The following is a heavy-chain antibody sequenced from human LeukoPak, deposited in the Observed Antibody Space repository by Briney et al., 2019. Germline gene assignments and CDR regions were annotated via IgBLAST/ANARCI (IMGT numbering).Heavy chain of an antibody. J-gene: IGHJ4*02. V-gene: IGHV3-30*18. CDR1: GFTFSSYG. Sequence: GGSLRLSCAASGFTFSSYGMHWVRQAPGKGLEWVAVISYDGSNKYYADSVKGRFTISRDNSKNTLYLQMNSLRAEDTAVYYCAKPKGYCSSTSCPRYYFDYWGQGTLVTVSS. CDR3: AKPKGYCSSTSCPRYYFDY. D-gene: IGHD2-2*01. CDR2: ISYDGSNK.